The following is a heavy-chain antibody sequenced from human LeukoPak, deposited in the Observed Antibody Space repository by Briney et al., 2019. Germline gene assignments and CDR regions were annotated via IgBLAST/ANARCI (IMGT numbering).Heavy chain of an antibody. CDR2: IYTSGST. D-gene: IGHD3-22*01. Sequence: SETLSLTCTVSGGSISSYYWSWIRQPAGKGLEWIGRIYTSGSTNYNPSLKSQVTMSVDTSKNQFSLKLSSVTAADTAVYYCARDQTGQRNYYAGGIYYYYGMDVWGQGTTVTVSS. CDR3: ARDQTGQRNYYAGGIYYYYGMDV. V-gene: IGHV4-4*07. J-gene: IGHJ6*02. CDR1: GGSISSYY.